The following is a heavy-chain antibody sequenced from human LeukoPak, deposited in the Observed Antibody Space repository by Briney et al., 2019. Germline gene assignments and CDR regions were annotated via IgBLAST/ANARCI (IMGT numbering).Heavy chain of an antibody. CDR2: ITTGRSYS. CDR1: GFIFSTYN. J-gene: IGHJ4*02. V-gene: IGHV3-21*01. Sequence: GGSLRLSCAASGFIFSTYNMNWVRQALGKGLEWVASITTGRSYSTYADSVKGRFTISRDNTKNSLSLQMNSLRAEDTAVYYCARGRSGGYFDYWGQGTLVTVSS. D-gene: IGHD2-15*01. CDR3: ARGRSGGYFDY.